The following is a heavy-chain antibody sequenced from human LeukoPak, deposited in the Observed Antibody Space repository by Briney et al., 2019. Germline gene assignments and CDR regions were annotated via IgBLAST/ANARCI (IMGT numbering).Heavy chain of an antibody. V-gene: IGHV4-34*01. CDR2: INHSGST. CDR3: AGSWTSKLTAQPLNWFDP. J-gene: IGHJ5*02. Sequence: SETLSLTCAVYGGSFSGYYWSWIRQPPGKGLEWIGEINHSGSTNYNPSLKSRVTISVDTSKNHFSLKLSSVTAADTAVYYCAGSWTSKLTAQPLNWFDPWGQGTLVTVSS. D-gene: IGHD4/OR15-4a*01. CDR1: GGSFSGYY.